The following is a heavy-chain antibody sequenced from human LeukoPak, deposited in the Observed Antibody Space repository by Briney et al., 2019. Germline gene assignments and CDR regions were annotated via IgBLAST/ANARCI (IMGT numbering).Heavy chain of an antibody. Sequence: SETLSLTCTVSGGSISSYYWSWIRQPPGKGLEWIGYIYYSGSTNYNPSPKSRVTISVDTSKNQFSLKLSSVTAADTAVYYCARDSPRSGWYNYWGQGTLVTVSS. D-gene: IGHD6-19*01. CDR2: IYYSGST. J-gene: IGHJ4*02. CDR3: ARDSPRSGWYNY. CDR1: GGSISSYY. V-gene: IGHV4-59*01.